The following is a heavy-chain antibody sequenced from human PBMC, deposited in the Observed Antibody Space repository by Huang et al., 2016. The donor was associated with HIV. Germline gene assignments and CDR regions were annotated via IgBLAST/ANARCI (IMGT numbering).Heavy chain of an antibody. CDR1: GYTFTRYG. V-gene: IGHV1-18*04. Sequence: QVQLVQSGAEAKKTGASERVSCKASGYTFTRYGISWGRQAPGQGIEWMGWISDYNGNTNYAQKLQGRVTMTTDTSTSTAYMELRSLRSDATAVYYCARARGYYYYGMDVWGQGTTVTVSS. CDR2: ISDYNGNT. J-gene: IGHJ6*02. CDR3: ARARGYYYYGMDV.